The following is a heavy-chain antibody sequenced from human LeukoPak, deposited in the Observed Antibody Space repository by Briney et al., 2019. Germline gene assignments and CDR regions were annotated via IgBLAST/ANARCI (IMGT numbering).Heavy chain of an antibody. Sequence: GESLKISCKGSRYSFTSYWIGWVRQMPGKGLEWMGIIYPGDSDTRYSPSFQGQVTISADKSISTAYLQWSSLKASDTAMYYCARGGVYYDSSGYFDYWGQGTLVTVSS. CDR1: RYSFTSYW. V-gene: IGHV5-51*01. CDR3: ARGGVYYDSSGYFDY. J-gene: IGHJ4*02. CDR2: IYPGDSDT. D-gene: IGHD3-22*01.